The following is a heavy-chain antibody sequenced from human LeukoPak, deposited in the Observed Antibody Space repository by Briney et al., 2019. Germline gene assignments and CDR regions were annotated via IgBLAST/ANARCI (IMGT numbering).Heavy chain of an antibody. V-gene: IGHV3-23*01. CDR2: SGGDGGST. CDR1: GFTFSSYD. J-gene: IGHJ2*01. CDR3: AKALNYWYFDL. Sequence: PGGSLRLSCAASGFTFSSYDMSWVRQAPVKGLEWVSASGGDGGSTYADSVKGRFTISRDNFKNTLYLQMNSLRAEDTATYYCAKALNYWYFDLWGRGNLVTVSS.